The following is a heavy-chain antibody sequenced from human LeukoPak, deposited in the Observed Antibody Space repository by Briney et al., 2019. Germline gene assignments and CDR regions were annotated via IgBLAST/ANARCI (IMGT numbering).Heavy chain of an antibody. V-gene: IGHV3-23*01. J-gene: IGHJ4*02. CDR3: AKRYGDSTGWFFDF. D-gene: IGHD6-13*01. Sequence: GGSLRLSCAASGFTFSSYAISWVRQAPGKGLEWVSAISGSGGSTYYAESVKGRFTVSRDNSKNTLSLQMNSLRAEDTAVFYCAKRYGDSTGWFFDFWGQGSLVTVSS. CDR1: GFTFSSYA. CDR2: ISGSGGST.